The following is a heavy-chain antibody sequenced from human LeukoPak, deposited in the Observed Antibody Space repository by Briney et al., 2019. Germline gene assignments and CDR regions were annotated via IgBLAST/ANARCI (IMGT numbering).Heavy chain of an antibody. Sequence: SETLSLTCAVYGGSFSGYYWSWVRQFPGKGLEWIGEISYSGSTNYNPSLKSRVTISVDTSKNQFSLKLSSVTAADTAVYYCARHFSLAYYFDYWGQGTLVTVSS. D-gene: IGHD3-3*02. CDR2: ISYSGST. CDR1: GGSFSGYY. J-gene: IGHJ4*02. CDR3: ARHFSLAYYFDY. V-gene: IGHV4-34*01.